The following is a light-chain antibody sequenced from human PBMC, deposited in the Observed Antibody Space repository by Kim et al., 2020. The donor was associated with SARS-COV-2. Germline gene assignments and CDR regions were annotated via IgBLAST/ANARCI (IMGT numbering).Light chain of an antibody. CDR1: QGINNH. CDR2: GAS. J-gene: IGKJ4*01. V-gene: IGKV1-16*02. Sequence: DIQMTQSPTSLSASVGDRVTTTCRASQGINNHVAWFQQKPGKAPKSLMYGASSLHSGVPSQFSGSGSGTDFTLTISSLQPDDFATYYCHQYDTLPFTFGGGTKVDIK. CDR3: HQYDTLPFT.